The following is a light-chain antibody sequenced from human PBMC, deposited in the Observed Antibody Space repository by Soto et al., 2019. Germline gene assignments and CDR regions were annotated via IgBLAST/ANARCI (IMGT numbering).Light chain of an antibody. CDR2: GAS. J-gene: IGKJ4*01. CDR1: QSVSSN. CDR3: QQYNNWTIT. Sequence: EIVMTQSPATLSVSPGERATLSCRASQSVSSNLAWYQQKPGQAPRLLIYGASIRATGIPARFSGSGSGTEFTLTISSLQSEDFAVNYCQQYNNWTITFGVGTKVEFK. V-gene: IGKV3-15*01.